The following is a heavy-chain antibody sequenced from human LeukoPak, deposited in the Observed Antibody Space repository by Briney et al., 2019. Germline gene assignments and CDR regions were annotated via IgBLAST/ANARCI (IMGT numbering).Heavy chain of an antibody. CDR3: ARCRRAAGTYYYYYGMDV. CDR1: GGTFSSYA. V-gene: IGHV1-69*13. Sequence: ASVKVSCKASGGTFSSYAISWVRQAPGQGLEWMGGIIPIFGTANYAQKFQGRVTITADESTSTAYMELSSLRSEDTAVYYCARCRRAAGTYYYYYGMDVWGKGTTVTVSS. CDR2: IIPIFGTA. D-gene: IGHD6-13*01. J-gene: IGHJ6*04.